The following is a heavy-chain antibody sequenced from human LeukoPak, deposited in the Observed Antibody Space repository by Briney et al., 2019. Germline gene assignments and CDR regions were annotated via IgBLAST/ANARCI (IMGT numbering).Heavy chain of an antibody. CDR3: AESKAVSSSSIGY. V-gene: IGHV3-30*18. Sequence: QPGRSLRLSCAASGFTFSSYGMHWVRQAPGKGLEWVAVISYDGSNKYYADSVKGRFTISRDNSKNTLYLQMNSLRAEDTAVYYCAESKAVSSSSIGYWGQGTLVTVSS. J-gene: IGHJ4*02. CDR1: GFTFSSYG. D-gene: IGHD6-6*01. CDR2: ISYDGSNK.